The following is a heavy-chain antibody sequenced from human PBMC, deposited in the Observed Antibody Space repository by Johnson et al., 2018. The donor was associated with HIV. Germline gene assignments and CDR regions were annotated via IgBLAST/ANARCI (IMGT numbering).Heavy chain of an antibody. J-gene: IGHJ3*01. V-gene: IGHV3-33*01. CDR3: ARDGGYSYFAFDL. Sequence: VQLVESGGGVVQPGGSLRLSCAASGFTFSSYGMHWVRQAPGKALEWVAVIWKDGSTKYYADSVKGRSAISRDNSKNTFYLQMNTVRAEDTAVYYCARDGGYSYFAFDLWGQGTVVTVSS. CDR1: GFTFSSYG. CDR2: IWKDGSTK. D-gene: IGHD5-18*01.